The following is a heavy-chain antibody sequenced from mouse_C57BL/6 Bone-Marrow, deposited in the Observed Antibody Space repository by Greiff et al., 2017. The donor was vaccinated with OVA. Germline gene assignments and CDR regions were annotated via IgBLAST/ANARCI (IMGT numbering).Heavy chain of an antibody. CDR3: ALRPGYFDY. V-gene: IGHV1-61*01. Sequence: QVQLQQPGAELVRPGSSVKLSCKASGYTFTSYWMDWVKQRPGQGLEWIGNIYTSDSETHYNQKFKDKATLTVDKSSSTAYMQLSSLTSEDSAVYYWALRPGYFDYWGQGTTLTVSS. CDR2: IYTSDSET. CDR1: GYTFTSYW. J-gene: IGHJ2*01.